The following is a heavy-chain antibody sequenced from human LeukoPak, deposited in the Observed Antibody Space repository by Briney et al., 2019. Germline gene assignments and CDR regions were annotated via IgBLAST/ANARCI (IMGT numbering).Heavy chain of an antibody. Sequence: PGGSLRLSCAASGFTFSSYGMHWVRQAPGKGLEWVSAISDSGDSAFSADPVKGRFTISRDNSKNTLYLQMNSLRAEDTAVYYCAKVGRHEYFDPWGQGTLVTASS. D-gene: IGHD2/OR15-2a*01. J-gene: IGHJ5*02. CDR1: GFTFSSYG. CDR3: AKVGRHEYFDP. V-gene: IGHV3-23*01. CDR2: ISDSGDSA.